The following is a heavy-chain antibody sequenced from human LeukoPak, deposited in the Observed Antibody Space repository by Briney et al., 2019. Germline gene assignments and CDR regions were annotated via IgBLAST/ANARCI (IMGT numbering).Heavy chain of an antibody. J-gene: IGHJ4*02. Sequence: GGSLRLSCAASGFTFSTYTMYWVRHPPGKRLEWVSIIGSSGGGIHYADSVKGRFTISRDNSKNALYLQMNSLRIEDTAVYYCAIDPNWGTHSWGQGALVTVSS. CDR3: AIDPNWGTHS. CDR2: IGSSGGGI. D-gene: IGHD7-27*01. V-gene: IGHV3-23*01. CDR1: GFTFSTYT.